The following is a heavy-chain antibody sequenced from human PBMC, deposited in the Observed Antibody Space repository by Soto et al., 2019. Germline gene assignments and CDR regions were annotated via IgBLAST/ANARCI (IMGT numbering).Heavy chain of an antibody. Sequence: PSETLSLTCTVSGGSISSGVYYWSWIRQHPGKGLEWIGSVFYTGFTSYNPSLESRVSVSVDTSKNQFSLKVSGVSAADTAVYYCATSQKGYNWNYFDHWGQGALVTVSS. CDR1: GGSISSGVYY. V-gene: IGHV4-39*01. CDR3: ATSQKGYNWNYFDH. J-gene: IGHJ4*02. D-gene: IGHD1-20*01. CDR2: VFYTGFT.